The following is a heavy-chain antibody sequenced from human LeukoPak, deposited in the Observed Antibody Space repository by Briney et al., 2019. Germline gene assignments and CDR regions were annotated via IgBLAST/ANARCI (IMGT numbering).Heavy chain of an antibody. CDR2: IIPIFGTA. CDR3: AIGVWDCSGGSCYRNIDY. D-gene: IGHD2-15*01. V-gene: IGHV1-69*06. CDR1: GGTFSSYA. Sequence: GASVKVSCKASGGTFSSYAISWVRQAPGQGLEWMGGIIPIFGTANYAQKFQGRVTITADKSTSTAYMELSSLRSEDTAVYYCAIGVWDCSGGSCYRNIDYWGQGTLVTVSS. J-gene: IGHJ4*02.